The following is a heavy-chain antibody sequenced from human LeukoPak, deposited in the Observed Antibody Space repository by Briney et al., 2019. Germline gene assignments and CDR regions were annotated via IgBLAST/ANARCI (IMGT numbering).Heavy chain of an antibody. V-gene: IGHV3-33*01. CDR2: IWSDGSDK. J-gene: IGHJ1*01. Sequence: GGSLRLSCAASGFTVSHYGMHWVRQTPGAGLEWVAVIWSDGSDKYYAKSVKGRFTISRDNSKNSLFLQMNSLRAEDTALYYCARDAQRGFDYSNSLQNWGQGILVTVSS. CDR3: ARDAQRGFDYSNSLQN. D-gene: IGHD4-11*01. CDR1: GFTVSHYG.